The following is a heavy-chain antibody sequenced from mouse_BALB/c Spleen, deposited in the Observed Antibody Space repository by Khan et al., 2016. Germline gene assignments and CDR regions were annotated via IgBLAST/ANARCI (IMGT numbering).Heavy chain of an antibody. V-gene: IGHV1-77*01. CDR1: GYTFTDYY. CDR2: IYPGSGNT. Sequence: QVQLKQSGAELARPGASVKLSCKASGYTFTDYYINWVKQRTGQGLEWIGEIYPGSGNTYYNEKFRGKATLTADKSSSTAYMQLSSLTSADSAVYFCARRRNYFDYWGQGTTLTVSS. CDR3: ARRRNYFDY. J-gene: IGHJ2*01.